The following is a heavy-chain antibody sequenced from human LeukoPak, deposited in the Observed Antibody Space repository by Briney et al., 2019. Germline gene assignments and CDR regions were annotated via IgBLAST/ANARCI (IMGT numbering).Heavy chain of an antibody. CDR2: IYYGGNT. D-gene: IGHD3-10*01. CDR3: ARLGYYGSGSPPFDP. V-gene: IGHV4-39*07. Sequence: SETLSLTCTVSGDSITSGSYYWGWIRQPPGRGLEWIGSIYYGGNTYYNPSLKSRVTISVDTSKNQFSLKLSSVTAADTAVYYCARLGYYGSGSPPFDPWGQGTLVTVSS. CDR1: GDSITSGSYY. J-gene: IGHJ5*02.